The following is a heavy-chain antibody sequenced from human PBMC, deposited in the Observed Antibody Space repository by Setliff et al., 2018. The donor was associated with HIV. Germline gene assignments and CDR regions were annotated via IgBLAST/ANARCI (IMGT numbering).Heavy chain of an antibody. CDR1: GGSIRSYY. D-gene: IGHD6-6*01. CDR3: ASEAWTSYRSSSGYYYYYMDV. V-gene: IGHV4-59*01. CDR2: IYYSGRT. Sequence: SSETLSLTCIVSGGSIRSYYWSWIRQPPGKGLEWSGYIYYSGRTNYNASLKSRVAISVDTSKNQFSLKLSSVTAADTAVYYCASEAWTSYRSSSGYYYYYMDVWGKGTTVTVSS. J-gene: IGHJ6*03.